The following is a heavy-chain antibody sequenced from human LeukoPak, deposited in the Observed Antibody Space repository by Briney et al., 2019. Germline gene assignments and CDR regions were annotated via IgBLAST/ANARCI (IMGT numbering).Heavy chain of an antibody. V-gene: IGHV1-69*13. CDR1: GGTFSSYA. D-gene: IGHD4-23*01. Sequence: ASVKVSCKASGGTFSSYAISWVRQAPGQGLEWMGGIIPIFGTANYAQKFQGRATITADESTSTAYMELSSLRSEDTAVYYCARDGGGNSLGFDYWGQGTLVTVSS. CDR3: ARDGGGNSLGFDY. J-gene: IGHJ4*02. CDR2: IIPIFGTA.